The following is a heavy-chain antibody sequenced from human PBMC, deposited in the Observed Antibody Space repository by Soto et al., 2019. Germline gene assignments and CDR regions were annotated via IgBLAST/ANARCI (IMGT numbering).Heavy chain of an antibody. CDR3: AKDQEPEYGDYHFDY. V-gene: IGHV3-30*18. CDR2: ISYDGSNK. D-gene: IGHD4-17*01. Sequence: QVQLVESGGGVVQPGRSLRLSCAASGFTFSNYGMHWVRQAPGKGLEWVAVISYDGSNKYYADSVKGRFTISRDKSKNTLYLQMDSLRAEDTAVYYCAKDQEPEYGDYHFDYWGQGTLVTVSS. J-gene: IGHJ4*02. CDR1: GFTFSNYG.